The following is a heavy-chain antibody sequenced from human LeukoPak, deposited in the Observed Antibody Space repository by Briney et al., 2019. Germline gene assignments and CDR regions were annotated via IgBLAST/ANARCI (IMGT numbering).Heavy chain of an antibody. Sequence: GGSLRLSCAASGFTFDDYGMSWVRQAPGKGLEWVSGINGSGGSTGYADSVKGRFTISRDNAKNSLYLQMKTLRAEDTALYNCATDDYSSGWYVNFDYWGQGALVTVSS. J-gene: IGHJ4*02. CDR1: GFTFDDYG. D-gene: IGHD6-19*01. V-gene: IGHV3-20*01. CDR3: ATDDYSSGWYVNFDY. CDR2: INGSGGST.